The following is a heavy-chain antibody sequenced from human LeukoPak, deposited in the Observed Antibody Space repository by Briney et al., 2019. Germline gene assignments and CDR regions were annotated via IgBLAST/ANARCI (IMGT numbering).Heavy chain of an antibody. CDR2: IGRSGDRT. CDR1: GFIFTNYA. Sequence: PGGSLRLPCAASGFIFTNYAMSWVRQAPGKGLEWVSGIGRSGDRTYYADSVKGRFTISKDKSKNTLYLQMNSLRAEDTAVYYCVKDYGGILFDCWGREPWSPSPQ. D-gene: IGHD4-23*01. CDR3: VKDYGGILFDC. V-gene: IGHV3-23*01. J-gene: IGHJ4*02.